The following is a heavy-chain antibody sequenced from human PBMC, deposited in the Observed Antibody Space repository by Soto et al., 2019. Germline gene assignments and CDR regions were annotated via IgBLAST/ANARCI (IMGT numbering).Heavy chain of an antibody. J-gene: IGHJ4*02. CDR3: ERDSYNFAD. D-gene: IGHD1-1*01. Sequence: PSETLSLTCTVSGGSIRSYYWSWIRQPPWKGLEWIVYIYYSGSTEYNPSLKSRVTISVDTYKNQFSLKLRSVTAADTAVYYCERDSYNFADWGQGILVTVSS. CDR2: IYYSGST. CDR1: GGSIRSYY. V-gene: IGHV4-59*01.